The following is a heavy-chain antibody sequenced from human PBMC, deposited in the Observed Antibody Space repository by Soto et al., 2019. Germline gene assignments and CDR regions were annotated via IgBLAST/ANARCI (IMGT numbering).Heavy chain of an antibody. CDR1: GGSISSYY. J-gene: IGHJ4*02. Sequence: GSLRLSCTVSGGSISSYYWSWIRQPPGKGLEWIGYIYYSGSTNYNPSLKSRVTISVDTSKNQFSLKLSSVTAADTAVYYCARVPTRDGYKYFDYWGQGTLVTVSS. V-gene: IGHV4-59*01. CDR3: ARVPTRDGYKYFDY. CDR2: IYYSGST. D-gene: IGHD5-12*01.